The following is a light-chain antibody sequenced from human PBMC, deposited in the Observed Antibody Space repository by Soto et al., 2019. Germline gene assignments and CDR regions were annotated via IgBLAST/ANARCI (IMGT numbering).Light chain of an antibody. CDR3: QQYASSPRT. Sequence: EIVLTQSPGTLSLSPGERATLSCRASQSVSSSYLGWYQQKPDQPTRLLIYGASRTHTGTPDRFSGSGSGADFTLTISRLEPEDFATYYCQQYASSPRTFGQGTKVEIK. V-gene: IGKV3-20*01. CDR2: GAS. J-gene: IGKJ1*01. CDR1: QSVSSSY.